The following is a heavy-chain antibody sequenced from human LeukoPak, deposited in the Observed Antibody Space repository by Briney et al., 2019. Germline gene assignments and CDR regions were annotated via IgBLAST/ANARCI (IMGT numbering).Heavy chain of an antibody. D-gene: IGHD5-12*01. CDR1: GYTFNNYG. V-gene: IGHV1-18*01. Sequence: ASVKVSCKASGYTFNNYGISWVRQAPGQGLEWMGWVSANGDDTNYVQKFRGRVTITTDESTSTAYMELSSLRSEDTAVYYCAVRYGGYEGGDYWGQGTLVTVSS. J-gene: IGHJ4*02. CDR3: AVRYGGYEGGDY. CDR2: VSANGDDT.